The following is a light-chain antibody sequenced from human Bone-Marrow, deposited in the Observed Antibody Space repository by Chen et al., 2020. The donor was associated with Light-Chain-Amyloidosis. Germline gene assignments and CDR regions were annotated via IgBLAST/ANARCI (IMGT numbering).Light chain of an antibody. Sequence: SYVLTQPSSVSVAPGQTATIPCGGNNIGSTSLHWYQQTPGQAPLLVVYDDRDRPSGIPERLAGSNSGNTATLTISRVEAGGEADYYCQVWDRSSDRPVFGGGTKLTVL. V-gene: IGLV3-21*02. J-gene: IGLJ3*02. CDR2: DDR. CDR3: QVWDRSSDRPV. CDR1: NIGSTS.